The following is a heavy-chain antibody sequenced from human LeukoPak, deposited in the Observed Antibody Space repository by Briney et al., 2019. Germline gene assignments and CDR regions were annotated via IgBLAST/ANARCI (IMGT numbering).Heavy chain of an antibody. Sequence: SETLSLTCTVSGYSISSVYYWGWIRQPPGKGLEGSGSIYHSGSTYYNPSLTSRATLSVDTYKNQFSLKLSSVTAADTAVYYCARTYDYVWGSYPNFDYWGQGTLVTVSS. CDR3: ARTYDYVWGSYPNFDY. CDR2: IYHSGST. CDR1: GYSISSVYY. J-gene: IGHJ4*02. V-gene: IGHV4-38-2*02. D-gene: IGHD3-16*02.